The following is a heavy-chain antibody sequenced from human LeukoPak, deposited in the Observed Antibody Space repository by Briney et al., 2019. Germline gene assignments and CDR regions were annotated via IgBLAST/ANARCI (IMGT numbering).Heavy chain of an antibody. CDR3: ARNGITIFGVVTDY. CDR1: GGSISSGSYY. J-gene: IGHJ4*02. CDR2: IYTSGST. D-gene: IGHD3-3*01. V-gene: IGHV4-61*02. Sequence: SETLSLTCTVSGGSISSGSYYWSWIRQPAGKGLEWIGRIYTSGSTNYNPSLKSRVTISVDTSKNQFSLKLSSVTATDTAVYYCARNGITIFGVVTDYWGQGTLVTVSS.